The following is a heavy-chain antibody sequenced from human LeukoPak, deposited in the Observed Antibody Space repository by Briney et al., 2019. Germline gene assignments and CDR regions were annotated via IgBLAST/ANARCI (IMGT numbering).Heavy chain of an antibody. CDR3: AGDQIKYSSSWSEPGY. D-gene: IGHD6-13*01. J-gene: IGHJ4*02. CDR1: GYTFTSYA. Sequence: GASVKVSCKASGYTFTSYAMHWVRQAPGQRLEWMGWINAGNGNTKYSQKFQGRVTITRDTSASTAYMELSSLRSEDTAVYYCAGDQIKYSSSWSEPGYWGQGTLVTVSS. CDR2: INAGNGNT. V-gene: IGHV1-3*01.